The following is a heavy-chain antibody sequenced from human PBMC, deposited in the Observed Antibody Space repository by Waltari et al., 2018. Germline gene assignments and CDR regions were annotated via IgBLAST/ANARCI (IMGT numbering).Heavy chain of an antibody. CDR3: VGAKPGLTYFDYFNY. D-gene: IGHD3-16*01. CDR2: RHYIGMT. V-gene: IGHV4-39*01. Sequence: QLQLQESGPGLVKPSETLSLNCTVSGDSLSNSFSYWGWILQPPGKGLEWIRMRHYIGMTSYGSSLQSRLTIAVDTSKKQFSLKLSSVSAADTAVYYCVGAKPGLTYFDYFNYWGQGTRVTVSS. CDR1: GDSLSNSFSY. J-gene: IGHJ4*02.